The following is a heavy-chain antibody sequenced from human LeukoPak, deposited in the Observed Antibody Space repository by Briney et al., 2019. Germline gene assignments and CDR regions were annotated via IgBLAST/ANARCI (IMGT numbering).Heavy chain of an antibody. CDR2: ISSSSSYI. V-gene: IGHV3-21*01. D-gene: IGHD2-15*01. CDR1: GFTFSSYS. CDR3: ARDGPPYCSGGSCYSDFGI. Sequence: PGGSLRLSCAASGFTFSSYSMNWVRQAPGKGLEWVSSISSSSSYIYYADSVKGRFTISRGNAKNSLYLQMNSLRAEDTAVYYCARDGPPYCSGGSCYSDFGIWGQGTMVTVSS. J-gene: IGHJ3*02.